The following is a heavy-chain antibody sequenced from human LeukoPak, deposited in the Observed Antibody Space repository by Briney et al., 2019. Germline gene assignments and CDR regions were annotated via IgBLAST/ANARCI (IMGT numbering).Heavy chain of an antibody. D-gene: IGHD3-22*01. Sequence: GGSLRLSCAASGFTVSSNYMSWVRQAPGKGLEWVSVIYSGGSTYYADSVKGRFTISRDNSKNTLYLQMNSLRAEDTAVYYCARGSDDSSGDFDYWGQGTLVTVSS. V-gene: IGHV3-53*01. CDR2: IYSGGST. CDR3: ARGSDDSSGDFDY. J-gene: IGHJ4*02. CDR1: GFTVSSNY.